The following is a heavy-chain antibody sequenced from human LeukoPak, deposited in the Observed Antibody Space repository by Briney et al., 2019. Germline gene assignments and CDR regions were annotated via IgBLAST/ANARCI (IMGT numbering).Heavy chain of an antibody. D-gene: IGHD6-13*01. CDR2: ISATGST. J-gene: IGHJ2*01. V-gene: IGHV4-61*02. CDR3: ARVYYSNSYDYWYFDL. CDR1: GGSIRSGTYY. Sequence: PSETLSLTCTVSGGSIRSGTYYWNWIRQPAEKGLEWVGRISATGSTNYNPSLKSRVTISVDTSKNQFSLKLSSVTAADTAVYYCARVYYSNSYDYWYFDLWGRGTLVTVSS.